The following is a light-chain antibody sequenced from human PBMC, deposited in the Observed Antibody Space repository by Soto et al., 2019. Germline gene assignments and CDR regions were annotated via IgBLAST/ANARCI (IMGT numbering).Light chain of an antibody. CDR1: QSVSVNS. Sequence: EIVLTQSPGTLSLSPGERATLSCRASQSVSVNSLAWYQQKGGQAPRLLIYAASTRATGVPDRFSGTGSGTDFALTISRLETDDSDVYYCQQYGGSPFTFGPGTKVDI. CDR2: AAS. J-gene: IGKJ3*01. CDR3: QQYGGSPFT. V-gene: IGKV3-20*01.